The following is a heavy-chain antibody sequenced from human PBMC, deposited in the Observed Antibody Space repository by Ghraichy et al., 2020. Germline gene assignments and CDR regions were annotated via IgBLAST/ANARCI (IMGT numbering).Heavy chain of an antibody. CDR1: GFTFSSYG. Sequence: GGSLRLSCAASGFTFSSYGMHWVRQAPGKGLEWVAVIWYDGSNKYYADSVKGRFTISRDNSKNTLYLQMNSLRAEDTAVYYCARSIVGATPWDYWGQGTLVTVSS. D-gene: IGHD1-26*01. J-gene: IGHJ4*02. CDR2: IWYDGSNK. V-gene: IGHV3-33*01. CDR3: ARSIVGATPWDY.